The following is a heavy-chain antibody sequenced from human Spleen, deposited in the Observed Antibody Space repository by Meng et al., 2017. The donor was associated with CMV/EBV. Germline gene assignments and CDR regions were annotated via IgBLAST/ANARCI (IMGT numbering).Heavy chain of an antibody. Sequence: YTLTYYYLHWMPQSPGHGLEWIGVIHPSGGLATYSQKFQDRVTMTTDTSTSTVYMEVSSLRSSDTAVYYCARGDRSGGTYYPSSLDYWGQGTLVTVSS. V-gene: IGHV1-46*01. J-gene: IGHJ4*02. CDR1: YTLTYYY. CDR3: ARGDRSGGTYYPSSLDY. CDR2: IHPSGGLA. D-gene: IGHD1-26*01.